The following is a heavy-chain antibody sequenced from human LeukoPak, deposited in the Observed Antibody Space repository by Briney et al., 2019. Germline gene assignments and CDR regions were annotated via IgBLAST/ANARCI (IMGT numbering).Heavy chain of an antibody. D-gene: IGHD6-13*01. V-gene: IGHV1-24*01. CDR1: GYTLTELS. CDR2: FDPEDGET. J-gene: IGHJ6*02. Sequence: GASVKVSCKVSGYTLTELSMHWVRQAPGKGLEWMGGFDPEDGETIYAQKFQGRVTMTEDTSTDTACMELSSLRSEDTAVYYCAIRPYSSSWYGNYYYGMDVWGQGTTVTVSS. CDR3: AIRPYSSSWYGNYYYGMDV.